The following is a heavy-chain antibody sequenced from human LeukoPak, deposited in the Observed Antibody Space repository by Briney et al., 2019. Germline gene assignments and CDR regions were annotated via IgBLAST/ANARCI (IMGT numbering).Heavy chain of an antibody. CDR2: ISSSGSTI. V-gene: IGHV3-48*03. Sequence: GGSLRLSCAASGFTFSSYEMNWVRQAPGKGLEWVSYISSSGSTIYYADSVKGRFTISRDNAKNSLYLQMNSLRAEDTAVYYCAKSYYYYYYMDVWGKGTTVTISS. CDR1: GFTFSSYE. J-gene: IGHJ6*03. CDR3: AKSYYYYYYMDV.